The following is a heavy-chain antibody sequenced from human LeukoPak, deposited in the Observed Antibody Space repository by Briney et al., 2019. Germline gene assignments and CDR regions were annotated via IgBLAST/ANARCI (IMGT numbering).Heavy chain of an antibody. D-gene: IGHD6-13*01. CDR2: IYYSGST. V-gene: IGHV4-59*01. CDR3: ARGESSSYYFDY. J-gene: IGHJ4*02. CDR1: GGSISSYY. Sequence: SETLSLTCTVSGGSISSYYWSWIRQPPGKGLEWIGYIYYSGSTNHNPSLKSRVTISVDTSKNQFSLKLSSVTAADTAVYYCARGESSSYYFDYWGQGTLVTVSS.